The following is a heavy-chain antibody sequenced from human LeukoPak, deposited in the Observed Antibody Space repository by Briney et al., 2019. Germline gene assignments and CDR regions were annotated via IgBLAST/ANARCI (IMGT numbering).Heavy chain of an antibody. J-gene: IGHJ4*02. D-gene: IGHD3-22*01. CDR2: IRYDGSNK. Sequence: AGGSLRLSCAASGFTFSSYGMHWVRQAPGKGLEWVAFIRYDGSNKYYADSVKGRFTISRDNSKNTLYLQMNSLRAEDTAVYYCARGITMIVDYWGQGTLVTVSS. CDR3: ARGITMIVDY. CDR1: GFTFSSYG. V-gene: IGHV3-30*02.